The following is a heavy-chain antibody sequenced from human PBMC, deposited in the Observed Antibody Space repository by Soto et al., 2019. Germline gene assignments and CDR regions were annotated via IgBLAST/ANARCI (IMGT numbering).Heavy chain of an antibody. Sequence: QVQLQESGPGLVKPSETLSLTCTVSGGSISYYYWPWIRQPAVKGLEWIGRISTSGSTNYSPSLKGRVTLSVDTSKNPCSLMLNSVTAADTAVYYCARDLGGNNWFDPWGQGSLVTVSS. J-gene: IGHJ5*02. CDR2: ISTSGST. V-gene: IGHV4-4*07. CDR1: GGSISYYY. D-gene: IGHD2-15*01. CDR3: ARDLGGNNWFDP.